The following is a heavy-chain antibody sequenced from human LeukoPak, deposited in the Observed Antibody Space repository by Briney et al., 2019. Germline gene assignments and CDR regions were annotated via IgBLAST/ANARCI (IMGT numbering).Heavy chain of an antibody. CDR1: SGSFSGYY. Sequence: PPETLSLTCAVYSGSFSGYYWSWIRQPPGKGLEGIGEINHSGSTNYNPSLKSRVTISVDTSKNQFSLKLSSVTAADTAVYYCARGAGIAAAGARYYFDYWGQGTLVTVSS. V-gene: IGHV4-34*01. CDR2: INHSGST. CDR3: ARGAGIAAAGARYYFDY. D-gene: IGHD6-13*01. J-gene: IGHJ4*02.